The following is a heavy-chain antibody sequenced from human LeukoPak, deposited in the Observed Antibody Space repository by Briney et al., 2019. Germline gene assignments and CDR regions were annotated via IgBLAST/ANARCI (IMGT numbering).Heavy chain of an antibody. Sequence: PSETLSLTCTVSGGSISSYYWSWIRQPPGKGLEWIGYIYYSGSTNYNPSLKSRVTISVDTSKNQFSLKLSSVTAAGTAVYYCARARYPYYYGSGSLGYWGQGTLVTVSS. CDR2: IYYSGST. V-gene: IGHV4-59*01. CDR3: ARARYPYYYGSGSLGY. D-gene: IGHD3-10*01. J-gene: IGHJ4*02. CDR1: GGSISSYY.